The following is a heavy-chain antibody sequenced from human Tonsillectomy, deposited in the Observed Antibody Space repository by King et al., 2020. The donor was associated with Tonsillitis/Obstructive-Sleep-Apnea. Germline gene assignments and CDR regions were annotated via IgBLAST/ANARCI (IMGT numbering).Heavy chain of an antibody. Sequence: QLQESGPRLVKPSETLSVTCTVSGGSGGSISTYYWSWLRQPPGKGLEWIGSISYSGSTNYNPSLKSRVTISVDTSKNQFSLKLSSVTAADTALYYCAAQTLDFWSGNYYFDYWGQGTLVTVSS. CDR3: AAQTLDFWSGNYYFDY. J-gene: IGHJ4*02. D-gene: IGHD3-3*01. V-gene: IGHV4-59*01. CDR2: ISYSGST. CDR1: GGSGGSISTYY.